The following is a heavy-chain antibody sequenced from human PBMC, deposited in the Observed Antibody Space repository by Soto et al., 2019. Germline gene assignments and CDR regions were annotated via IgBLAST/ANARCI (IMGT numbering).Heavy chain of an antibody. V-gene: IGHV3-23*01. CDR2: ISGGGDTT. D-gene: IGHD3-10*01. Sequence: EVQLLESGGGLVQPGGSLRLSCAASGFTFNNYAMTWVRQAPGKGLEWVSAISGGGDTTSYADSVKGRFTVSRDGSKNTLYLQMSILRAEDTALYYCAKGRGGSGSLTPRVAFWGQGTLVTVSS. CDR3: AKGRGGSGSLTPRVAF. J-gene: IGHJ4*02. CDR1: GFTFNNYA.